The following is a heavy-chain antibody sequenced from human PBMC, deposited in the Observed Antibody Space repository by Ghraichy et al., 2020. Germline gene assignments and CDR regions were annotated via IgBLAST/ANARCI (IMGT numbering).Heavy chain of an antibody. Sequence: GSLRLSCAASGFTFSSYGMHWVRQAPGKGLEWVAVISYDGSNKYYADSVKGRFTISRDNSKNTLYLQMNSLRAEDTAVYHCAKPMTTVTTGRVGYWGQGTLVTVSS. CDR2: ISYDGSNK. J-gene: IGHJ4*02. V-gene: IGHV3-30*18. D-gene: IGHD4-17*01. CDR3: AKPMTTVTTGRVGY. CDR1: GFTFSSYG.